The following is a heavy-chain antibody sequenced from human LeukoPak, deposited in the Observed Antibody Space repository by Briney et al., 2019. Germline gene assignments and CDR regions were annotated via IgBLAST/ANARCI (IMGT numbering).Heavy chain of an antibody. Sequence: GGSLRLSCSASGFTFSSDAMSWVRQAPGKGLEWVANIKQDGSEKYYVDSVKGRFTISRDNAKNSLYLQMNSLRAEDTAVYYCARDLGAVTRGYWGQGTLVTVSS. V-gene: IGHV3-7*01. D-gene: IGHD4-17*01. J-gene: IGHJ4*02. CDR2: IKQDGSEK. CDR1: GFTFSSDA. CDR3: ARDLGAVTRGY.